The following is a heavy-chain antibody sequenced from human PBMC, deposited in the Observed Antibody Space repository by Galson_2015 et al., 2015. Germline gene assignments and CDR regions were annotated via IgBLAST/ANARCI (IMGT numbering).Heavy chain of an antibody. J-gene: IGHJ4*02. CDR1: GFTFSSYG. CDR3: AKSPISSWAQLDY. Sequence: SLRLSCAASGFTFSSYGMHWVRQAPGKGLEWVAVISYDGSNKYYADSVKGRFTISRDNSKNTLYLQMDSLRAEDTAVYYCAKSPISSWAQLDYWVQGTLVTVSS. V-gene: IGHV3-30*18. D-gene: IGHD1-26*01. CDR2: ISYDGSNK.